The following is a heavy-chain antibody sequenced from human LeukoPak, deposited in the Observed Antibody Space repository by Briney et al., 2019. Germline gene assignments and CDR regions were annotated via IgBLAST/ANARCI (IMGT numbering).Heavy chain of an antibody. Sequence: GGSLRLSCAASGFTFDDYAMHWVRQAPGKGLEWVSSISWNSGSIGYADSVKGRFTIPRDNAKNSLYLQMNSLRAEDTALYYCAKDSRGWLTYGMDVWGQGTTVTVSS. V-gene: IGHV3-9*01. CDR2: ISWNSGSI. D-gene: IGHD4/OR15-4a*01. J-gene: IGHJ6*02. CDR1: GFTFDDYA. CDR3: AKDSRGWLTYGMDV.